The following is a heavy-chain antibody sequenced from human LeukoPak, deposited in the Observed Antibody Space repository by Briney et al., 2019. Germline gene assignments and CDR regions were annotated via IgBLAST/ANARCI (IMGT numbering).Heavy chain of an antibody. CDR3: ARIYGYYGSGSFTPFDY. D-gene: IGHD3-10*01. V-gene: IGHV5-51*01. J-gene: IGHJ4*02. CDR1: GYSFTSYW. Sequence: GESLKISCKGSGYSFTSYWIGWVRQMPGKGLEWMGIIYPGDSDTRYGPSFQGQVTISADKSISTAYLQWSSLKASDTAMYYCARIYGYYGSGSFTPFDYWGQGTLVTVSS. CDR2: IYPGDSDT.